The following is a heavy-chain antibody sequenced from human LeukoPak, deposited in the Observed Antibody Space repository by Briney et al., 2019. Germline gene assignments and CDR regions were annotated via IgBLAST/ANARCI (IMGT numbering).Heavy chain of an antibody. CDR1: GGSISSSSYY. V-gene: IGHV4-39*07. CDR3: ARERREQLLPPYTRSVTYFDY. Sequence: SETLSLTCTVSGGSISSSSYYWGWIRQPPGRGLEWIGSIYYSGSTYYNPSLKRRVTISIDTSKNQFSLKLSSVTAADTAVYYCARERREQLLPPYTRSVTYFDYWGQGTLVTVSS. D-gene: IGHD2-2*01. J-gene: IGHJ4*02. CDR2: IYYSGST.